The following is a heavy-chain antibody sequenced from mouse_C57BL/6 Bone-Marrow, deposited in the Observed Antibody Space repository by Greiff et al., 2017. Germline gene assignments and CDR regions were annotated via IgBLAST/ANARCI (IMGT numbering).Heavy chain of an antibody. CDR1: GFTFSDYY. D-gene: IGHD1-2*01. CDR2: ISNGGGST. J-gene: IGHJ4*01. V-gene: IGHV5-12*01. CDR3: ARPATTPFYAMDY. Sequence: EVKLVESGGGLVQPGGSLKLSCAASGFTFSDYYMYWVRQTPEKRLEWVAYISNGGGSTYYPDTVKGRFTISRDNAKNTLYLQMSRLTSEDTAMYYCARPATTPFYAMDYWGQGTSVTVSS.